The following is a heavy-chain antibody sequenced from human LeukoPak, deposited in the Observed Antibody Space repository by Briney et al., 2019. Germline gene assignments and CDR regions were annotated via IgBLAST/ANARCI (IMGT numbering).Heavy chain of an antibody. CDR2: IDTSGSYI. Sequence: GGSLRLSWAASGFTFSSYTMNWVRQAPGKGLEWVSSIDTSGSYIYNADSLKGRFTISRDNAKNSLYLQMNSLRAEDTAVYYCARVYAEQWLDEGFDYWGQGTLVTVSS. D-gene: IGHD6-19*01. CDR1: GFTFSSYT. J-gene: IGHJ4*02. V-gene: IGHV3-21*01. CDR3: ARVYAEQWLDEGFDY.